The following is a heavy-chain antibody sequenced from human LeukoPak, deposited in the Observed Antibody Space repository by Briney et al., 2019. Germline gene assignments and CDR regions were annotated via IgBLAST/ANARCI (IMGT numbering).Heavy chain of an antibody. Sequence: GGTLRLSCAASGFTFSSYSMNWVRQAPGEGLEWVSYISSSSSTIYYADSVKGRFTISRDNAKNSLYLQMNSLRAEDTAVYYCAREGYYYGSGSYYQIDYWGQGTLVTVSS. CDR2: ISSSSSTI. J-gene: IGHJ4*02. V-gene: IGHV3-48*01. CDR1: GFTFSSYS. D-gene: IGHD3-10*01. CDR3: AREGYYYGSGSYYQIDY.